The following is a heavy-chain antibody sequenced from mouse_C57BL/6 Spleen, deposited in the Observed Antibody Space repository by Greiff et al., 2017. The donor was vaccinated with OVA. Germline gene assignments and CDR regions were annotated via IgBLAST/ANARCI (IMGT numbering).Heavy chain of an antibody. CDR1: GYTFTSYW. CDR2: IDPSDSYT. J-gene: IGHJ4*01. CDR3: ARSGSSSYYAMDY. D-gene: IGHD1-1*01. Sequence: QVQLQQPGAELVRPGTSVKLSCKASGYTFTSYWMHWVKQRPGQGLEWIGVIDPSDSYTNYNQKFKGKATLTVDTSSSTAYMQLSSLTSEDSAVYYCARSGSSSYYAMDYWGQGTSVTVSS. V-gene: IGHV1-59*01.